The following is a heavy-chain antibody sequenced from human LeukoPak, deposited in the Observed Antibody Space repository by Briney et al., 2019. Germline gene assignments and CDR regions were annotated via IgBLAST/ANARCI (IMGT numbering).Heavy chain of an antibody. J-gene: IGHJ4*02. CDR3: ARDLGLFPYCFDY. V-gene: IGHV1-18*01. D-gene: IGHD3-22*01. Sequence: ASVKVSCKASGGTFSSYAISWVRQAPGQGLEWMGWISAYNGNINYAQILQGRVTMTTDTSTSTAYMELRSLRSDDTAVYYCARDLGLFPYCFDYWGQGTLVTVSS. CDR1: GGTFSSYA. CDR2: ISAYNGNI.